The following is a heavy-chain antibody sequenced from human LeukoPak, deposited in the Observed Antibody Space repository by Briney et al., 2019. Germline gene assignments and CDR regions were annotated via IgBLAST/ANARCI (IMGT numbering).Heavy chain of an antibody. J-gene: IGHJ5*02. CDR1: GGTFSSYA. V-gene: IGHV1-69*05. CDR3: ARSVLKWGPYQLLSWFDP. Sequence: ASVKVSCKASGGTFSSYAISWVRQAPGQGLEWMGGIIPIFGTANYAQKFQGRVTITTDESTSTAYMELSSLRSEDTAVYYCARSVLKWGPYQLLSWFDPWGQGTLVTVSS. D-gene: IGHD2-2*01. CDR2: IIPIFGTA.